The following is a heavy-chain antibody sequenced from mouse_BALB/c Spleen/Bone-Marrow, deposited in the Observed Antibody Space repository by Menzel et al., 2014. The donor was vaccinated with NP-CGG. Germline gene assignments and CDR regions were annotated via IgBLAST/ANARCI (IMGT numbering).Heavy chain of an antibody. CDR3: ARNFYGSSYFDY. CDR2: ISTYSGNT. D-gene: IGHD1-1*01. Sequence: VQLQQSGPELVRPGVSVKLSCKGSGYTFTAYAMHWVKQSHAESLEWIGLISTYSGNTHYNQDFKGKATMTVDKSSSTAYMELARLTSEDSAIYYCARNFYGSSYFDYWGQSTTLTVSS. V-gene: IGHV1-67*01. J-gene: IGHJ2*01. CDR1: GYTFTAYA.